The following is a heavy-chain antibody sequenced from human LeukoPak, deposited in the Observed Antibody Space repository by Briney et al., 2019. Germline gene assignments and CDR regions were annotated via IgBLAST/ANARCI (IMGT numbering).Heavy chain of an antibody. CDR2: IYYSGST. Sequence: SETLSLTCTVSGGSISSYYWSWIRQPPGKGLEWIGYIYYSGSTNYNPSLKSRVTISVDTSKNQFPLKLSSVTAADTAVYYCARDGYASYFDYWGQGTLVTVSS. D-gene: IGHD5-12*01. CDR1: GGSISSYY. CDR3: ARDGYASYFDY. V-gene: IGHV4-59*01. J-gene: IGHJ4*02.